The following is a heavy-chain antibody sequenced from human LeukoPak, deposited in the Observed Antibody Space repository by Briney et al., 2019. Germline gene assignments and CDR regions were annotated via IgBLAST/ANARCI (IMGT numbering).Heavy chain of an antibody. CDR3: ARGRIDGYNLRDY. D-gene: IGHD5-24*01. CDR2: INPNSGGT. Sequence: GASVKVSCKXSGYTFTGYYMHWVRQAPGQGLERMGRINPNSGGTNYAQKFQGRVTMTRDTSISTAYMELSSLRSEDTAVYYCARGRIDGYNLRDYWGQGTLVTVSS. J-gene: IGHJ4*02. CDR1: GYTFTGYY. V-gene: IGHV1-2*06.